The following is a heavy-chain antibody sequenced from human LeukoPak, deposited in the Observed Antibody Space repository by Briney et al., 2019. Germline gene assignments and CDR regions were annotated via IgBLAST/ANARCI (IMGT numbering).Heavy chain of an antibody. D-gene: IGHD3-3*01. V-gene: IGHV4-59*08. J-gene: IGHJ4*02. CDR2: ISHSGST. CDR1: GGSISSYY. Sequence: SETLSLTCIVSGGSISSYYWSWIRQPPGKGLEWIGYISHSGSTDYNPSLKSRVTISVDTSKNQFSLKLNSVTAADTAVYYCARHFDFWSGYYDFWGRGTLVTVSS. CDR3: ARHFDFWSGYYDF.